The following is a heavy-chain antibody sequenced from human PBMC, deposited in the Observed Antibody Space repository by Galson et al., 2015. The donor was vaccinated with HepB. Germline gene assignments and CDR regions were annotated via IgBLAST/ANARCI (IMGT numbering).Heavy chain of an antibody. Sequence: QSGAEVKKPGESLKISCKGSGYNFGNYWIGWVRQMPGKGLEWMGIIYPGDSDTRYSPSFQGQVTISADKSISTAYLQWSSLKASDTAMYYCARPHYDSSARDGFDIWVQGTMVTVAS. CDR2: IYPGDSDT. CDR3: ARPHYDSSARDGFDI. J-gene: IGHJ3*02. V-gene: IGHV5-51*01. D-gene: IGHD3-22*01. CDR1: GYNFGNYW.